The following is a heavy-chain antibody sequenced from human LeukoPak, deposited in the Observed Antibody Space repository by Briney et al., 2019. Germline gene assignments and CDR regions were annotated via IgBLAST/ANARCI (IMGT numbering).Heavy chain of an antibody. CDR2: FDPEDGET. CDR3: ARDPGYCSGGSCPSFLD. V-gene: IGHV1-24*01. CDR1: GYTLTELS. J-gene: IGHJ4*02. D-gene: IGHD2-15*01. Sequence: ASVKVSCEVSGYTLTELSMHWVRQAPGKGLEWMGGFDPEDGETIYAQKFQGRVTMTTDTSTSTAYMELRSLRSDDTAVYYCARDPGYCSGGSCPSFLDWGQGTLVTVSS.